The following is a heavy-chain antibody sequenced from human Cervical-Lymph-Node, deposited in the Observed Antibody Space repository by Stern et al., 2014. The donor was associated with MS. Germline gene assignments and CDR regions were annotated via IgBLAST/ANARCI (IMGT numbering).Heavy chain of an antibody. CDR1: GGTFSEFG. CDR2: TIPKFGIP. V-gene: IGHV1-69*09. J-gene: IGHJ4*02. CDR3: AREWEL. D-gene: IGHD1-26*01. Sequence: VQLLESGAEVKKPGASVKISCKASGGTFSEFGFTWVRQAPGEGLEWMGRTIPKFGIPNYAQKFQGRLTITADHSSSTTYLELSSLRFDDTAVYYCAREWELWGQGTLATVSS.